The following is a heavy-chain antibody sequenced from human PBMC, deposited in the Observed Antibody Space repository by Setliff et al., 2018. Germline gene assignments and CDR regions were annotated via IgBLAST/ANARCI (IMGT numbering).Heavy chain of an antibody. J-gene: IGHJ6*03. CDR3: ARMAVRVASRPSSPLEYYYYMDF. Sequence: SETLSLTCSVSGGSITSGGGFYWAWIRQPPGKELEWIGSFYSFGSIYYSPSLKNRVTISGDTSSNQFSLNLNSVTAADTAVYYCARMAVRVASRPSSPLEYYYYMDFWGKGATVTVSS. CDR1: GGSITSGGGFY. CDR2: FYSFGSI. V-gene: IGHV4-39*01. D-gene: IGHD6-6*01.